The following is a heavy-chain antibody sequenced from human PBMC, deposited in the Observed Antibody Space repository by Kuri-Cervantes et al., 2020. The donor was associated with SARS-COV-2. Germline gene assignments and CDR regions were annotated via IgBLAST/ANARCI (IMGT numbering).Heavy chain of an antibody. CDR1: GFTFSSYS. Sequence: GESLKISCAASGFTFSSYSMNWVRQAPGKGLEWVSSISSSSSYIYYADSVKGRFTISRDNAKNSLYLQMNSLRAEDTAVYYCARDREPGTRGTNWFDPWGQGTLVTVSS. J-gene: IGHJ5*02. D-gene: IGHD7-27*01. CDR2: ISSSSSYI. CDR3: ARDREPGTRGTNWFDP. V-gene: IGHV3-21*01.